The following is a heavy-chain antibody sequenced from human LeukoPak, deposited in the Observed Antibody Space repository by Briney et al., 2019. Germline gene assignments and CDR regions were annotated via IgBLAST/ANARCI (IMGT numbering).Heavy chain of an antibody. D-gene: IGHD3-10*01. CDR3: ARGNYFDS. Sequence: SGPTLVNPTETLTLTCTVSGFSLSDRRVGVSWIRQPPGKALEWLAHVFSNDEKSYSTSLKSRLTISKGTSKSQVVLTMTNMDPVDTATYFCARGNYFDSWGQGTRVTVSS. V-gene: IGHV2-26*01. CDR2: VFSNDEK. CDR1: GFSLSDRRVG. J-gene: IGHJ4*02.